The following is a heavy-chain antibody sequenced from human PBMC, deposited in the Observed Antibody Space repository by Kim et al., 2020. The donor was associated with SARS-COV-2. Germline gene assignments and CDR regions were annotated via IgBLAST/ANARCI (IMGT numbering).Heavy chain of an antibody. CDR1: GFSLTPDRLVG. V-gene: IGHV2-5*01. CDR2: IYGNDEK. D-gene: IGHD2-8*01. J-gene: IGHJ6*04. Sequence: SGPTLVNPTQTLTLTCSFSGFSLTPDRLVGVTWVRQPPGKALEWLALIYGNDEKRYTPSLKSRLTIAKDTTENRVVLTLTNVDPVDTGTYYCAHDSPGLYGFDVWGKGTTVTGSS. CDR3: AHDSPGLYGFDV.